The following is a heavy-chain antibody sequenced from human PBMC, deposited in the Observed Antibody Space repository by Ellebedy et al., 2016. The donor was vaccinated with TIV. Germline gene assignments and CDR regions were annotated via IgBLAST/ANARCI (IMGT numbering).Heavy chain of an antibody. D-gene: IGHD3-10*01. CDR3: ARAYLYGSWTYPLYFDY. Sequence: AASVKVSCKASGYTFNIYYIHWVRQAPGQGLEWMGINNAGSGSTYYARNFLGRVTMTRDTSTSTVYMELSSLRSDDTAVYYCARAYLYGSWTYPLYFDYWGQGTLLTVSS. V-gene: IGHV1-46*02. J-gene: IGHJ4*02. CDR2: NNAGSGST. CDR1: GYTFNIYY.